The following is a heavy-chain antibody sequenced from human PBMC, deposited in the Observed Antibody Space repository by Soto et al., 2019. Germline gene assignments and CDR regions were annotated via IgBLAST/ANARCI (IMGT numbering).Heavy chain of an antibody. J-gene: IGHJ5*02. Sequence: SETLSLTCAVSGGSITSANWWPWVRQPPGGGLEWIGEISRTGITNYKACLKSRVTMSVAKTKNDVSLKLPSVISPHPTVYYCARVLRGWFDPWGQGTPVTVSS. CDR2: ISRTGIT. CDR3: ARVLRGWFDP. CDR1: GGSITSANW. V-gene: IGHV4-4*02.